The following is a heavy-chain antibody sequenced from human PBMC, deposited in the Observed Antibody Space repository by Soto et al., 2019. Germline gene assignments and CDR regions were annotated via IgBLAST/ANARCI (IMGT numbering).Heavy chain of an antibody. V-gene: IGHV4-34*01. CDR1: CGAFSGYY. CDR3: ARGRAAGTIPHDY. D-gene: IGHD6-13*01. J-gene: IGHJ4*02. Sequence: SGTLSLTSADHCGAFSGYYWSWIRQPPGKGLEWIGEINHSGSTNYNPSLKSRVTISVDTSKNQFSLKLSSVTAADTAVYYCARGRAAGTIPHDYWGQGTLVTVS. CDR2: INHSGST.